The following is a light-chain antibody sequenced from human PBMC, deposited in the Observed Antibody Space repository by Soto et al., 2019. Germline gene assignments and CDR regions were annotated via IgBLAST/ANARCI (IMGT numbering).Light chain of an antibody. V-gene: IGLV1-40*01. Sequence: QPVLTQPPSVSGAPGQRVTISCTGSSSNIGAGYDVQWYQQLPGTAPKLLIYVNNNRPSGVPDRFSGSKSGTSASLAITGLQAEDEADYYCQSFDSSLSGGVFGGGTKLTVL. CDR2: VNN. CDR1: SSNIGAGYD. CDR3: QSFDSSLSGGV. J-gene: IGLJ3*02.